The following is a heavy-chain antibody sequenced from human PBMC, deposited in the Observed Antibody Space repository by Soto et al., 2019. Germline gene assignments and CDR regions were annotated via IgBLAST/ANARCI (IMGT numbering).Heavy chain of an antibody. D-gene: IGHD2-2*01. CDR3: ARGPRYCSSTSCFSGVTWFDP. Sequence: GASVKVSCKASGYTFTSYGISWVRQAPGQGLEWMGWISSYNGNTNYAQKVQGRVTMNTDTSTSTTYMELRSLRSDDTAVYYCARGPRYCSSTSCFSGVTWFDPWGQGTLVTVSS. J-gene: IGHJ5*02. CDR2: ISSYNGNT. V-gene: IGHV1-18*04. CDR1: GYTFTSYG.